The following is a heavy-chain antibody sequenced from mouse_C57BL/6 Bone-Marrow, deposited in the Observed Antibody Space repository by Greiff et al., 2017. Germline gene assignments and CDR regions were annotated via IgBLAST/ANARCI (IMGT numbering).Heavy chain of an antibody. CDR3: AIVLLVYYFPC. CDR2: INPSDRDT. D-gene: IGHD1-1*01. J-gene: IGHJ2*01. Sequence: VQLQQSGAELVKPGASVKVSCKASGYTFTSYWMHWVKQRPGQGLEWIGRINPSDRDTNYNQKFQGKATLTVDTTSSTAYMQLSSLKSEDSAVYYCAIVLLVYYFPCWGQGTTLTVSS. V-gene: IGHV1-74*01. CDR1: GYTFTSYW.